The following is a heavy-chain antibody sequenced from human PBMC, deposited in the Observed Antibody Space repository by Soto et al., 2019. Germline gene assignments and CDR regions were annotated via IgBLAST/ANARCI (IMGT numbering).Heavy chain of an antibody. V-gene: IGHV1-18*04. J-gene: IGHJ5*02. D-gene: IGHD4-17*01. CDR1: GSTFTSYG. CDR3: ARGEMTTVPTWFDP. Sequence: ASVKVSCKASGSTFTSYGISWVRQAPGQGLEWMGWISAYNGNTNYAQKLQGRVTMTTDTSTSTAYMELRSLRSDDTAVYYCARGEMTTVPTWFDPWGEGTLVTVSS. CDR2: ISAYNGNT.